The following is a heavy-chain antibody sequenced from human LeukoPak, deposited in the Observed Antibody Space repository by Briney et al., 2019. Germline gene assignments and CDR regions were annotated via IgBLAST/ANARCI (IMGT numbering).Heavy chain of an antibody. Sequence: TGGSLRLSCAASGFTFSSYAMSWVRQAPGKGLEGVSAISGSGGSTYYADSVKGRFTISRDNSKNTLYLQMNSLRAEDTAVYYCAKTYYDFWSALDYWGQGTLVTVSS. J-gene: IGHJ4*02. CDR1: GFTFSSYA. CDR2: ISGSGGST. V-gene: IGHV3-23*01. CDR3: AKTYYDFWSALDY. D-gene: IGHD3-3*01.